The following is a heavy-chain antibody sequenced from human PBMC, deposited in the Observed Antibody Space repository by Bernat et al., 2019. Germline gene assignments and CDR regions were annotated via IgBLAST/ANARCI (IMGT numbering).Heavy chain of an antibody. V-gene: IGHV3-48*03. D-gene: IGHD6-19*01. Sequence: EVQLVESGGGLVQPGGSLRLSCAASGFTFSSYEMNWVRLAPGKGLEWVSYISSSGSTIYYADSVKGRFTISRDNAKNSLYLQMNSLRAEDTAVYYCARDRPRIAVAAEYFQHWGQGTLVTVSS. J-gene: IGHJ1*01. CDR1: GFTFSSYE. CDR3: ARDRPRIAVAAEYFQH. CDR2: ISSSGSTI.